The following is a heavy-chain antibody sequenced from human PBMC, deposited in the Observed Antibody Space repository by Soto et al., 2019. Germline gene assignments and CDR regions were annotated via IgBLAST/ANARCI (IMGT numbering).Heavy chain of an antibody. CDR1: GYTFTSYY. J-gene: IGHJ6*02. Sequence: QVQLVQSGAEVKKPEASVKVSCKASGYTFTSYYMHWVRQAPGQGLEWMGMINPSGGDTSYAQKLQGRDTITREQSTGTVYMELSSLRSEDTAVYYCGRGGGGIYYGSYYYYGMDVWGQGTTVTVSS. CDR2: INPSGGDT. D-gene: IGHD3-10*01. V-gene: IGHV1-46*01. CDR3: GRGGGGIYYGSYYYYGMDV.